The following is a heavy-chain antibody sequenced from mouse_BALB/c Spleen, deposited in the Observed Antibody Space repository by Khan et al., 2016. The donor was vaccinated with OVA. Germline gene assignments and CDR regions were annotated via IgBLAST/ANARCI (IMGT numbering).Heavy chain of an antibody. CDR3: ARVGYHGTLDF. D-gene: IGHD2-14*01. CDR1: GFTFTNYG. Sequence: QIQLVQSGPELKKPGETVQISCKASGFTFTNYGMNWVRQAPGKGLKWMGWINTYTGEPTFTDDFKGRFAFSLESAASNAYLQLNSLKNEEPATYFCARVGYHGTLDFWGQGTSVTVSS. J-gene: IGHJ4*01. V-gene: IGHV9-3-1*01. CDR2: INTYTGEP.